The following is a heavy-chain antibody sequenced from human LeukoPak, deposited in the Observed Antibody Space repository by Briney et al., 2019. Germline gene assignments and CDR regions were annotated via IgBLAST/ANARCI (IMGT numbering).Heavy chain of an antibody. CDR1: GFTFSSYD. V-gene: IGHV3-13*01. J-gene: IGHJ3*02. CDR3: AREGTVGAFDI. Sequence: PGGSLRLSCAASGFTFSSYDMHWVRQAPGKGLEWVSAIGTAGDTYYPGSVKGRFTISRENAKNSLYLQMNSLRAGDTAVYYCAREGTVGAFDIWGQGTMVTVSS. CDR2: IGTAGDT.